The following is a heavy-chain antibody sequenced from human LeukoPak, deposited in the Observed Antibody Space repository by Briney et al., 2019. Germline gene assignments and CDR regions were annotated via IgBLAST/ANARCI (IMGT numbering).Heavy chain of an antibody. Sequence: GGSLRLSCAASGFTFSSYGMHWVRQAPGKGLEWVAVISYDGSNKYYADSVKGRFTISRDNSKNTLYLQMNSLRAEDTAVYYCAKSIKGAVAGFLDYWGQGTLVTVSS. V-gene: IGHV3-30*18. J-gene: IGHJ4*02. CDR3: AKSIKGAVAGFLDY. D-gene: IGHD6-19*01. CDR2: ISYDGSNK. CDR1: GFTFSSYG.